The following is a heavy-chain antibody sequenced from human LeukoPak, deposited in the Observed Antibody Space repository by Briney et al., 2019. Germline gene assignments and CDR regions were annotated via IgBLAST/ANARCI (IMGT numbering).Heavy chain of an antibody. J-gene: IGHJ4*02. V-gene: IGHV3-21*04. D-gene: IGHD3-10*01. CDR3: AKDRLSYYGSGSNFDY. CDR2: ISGTSTYI. CDR1: GFTFSTYS. Sequence: SGGSLRLSCAASGFTFSTYSLNWVRQAPGKGLEWVSSISGTSTYIYYGDSVKGRFTISRDNAKNSLYLQMNSLRAEDTAVYYCAKDRLSYYGSGSNFDYWGQGTLVTVSS.